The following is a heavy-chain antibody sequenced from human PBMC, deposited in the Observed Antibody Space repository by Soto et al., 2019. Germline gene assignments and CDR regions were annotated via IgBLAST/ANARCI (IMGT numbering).Heavy chain of an antibody. J-gene: IGHJ5*02. CDR3: ARTVGWLDP. V-gene: IGHV6-1*01. D-gene: IGHD2-15*01. CDR1: GDSVSSNSAA. Sequence: SQTLSLTCAISGDSVSSNSAAWNWIRQSPSRGLEWLGRTYYRSKWYKEYAASVKSRITINPDTSQNQFSLQLTSVSPEDTAVYYCARTVGWLDPWGQGTLVTVSS. CDR2: TYYRSKWYK.